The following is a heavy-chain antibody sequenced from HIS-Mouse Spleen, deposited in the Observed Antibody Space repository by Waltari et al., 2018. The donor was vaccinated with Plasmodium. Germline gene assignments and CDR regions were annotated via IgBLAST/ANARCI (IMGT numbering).Heavy chain of an antibody. CDR3: AKDRRSSSWYVDY. J-gene: IGHJ4*02. CDR2: ISNYGSNK. CDR1: GFTFSSYG. V-gene: IGHV3-30*18. D-gene: IGHD6-13*01. Sequence: QVQLVESGGGVVQPGRSLRLSCAASGFTFSSYGMHWVRQAPGKGLGVLEVISNYGSNKSYADSGKGRFTISRDNSKNTLYLQMNSLRAEDTAVYYCAKDRRSSSWYVDYWGQGTLVTVSS.